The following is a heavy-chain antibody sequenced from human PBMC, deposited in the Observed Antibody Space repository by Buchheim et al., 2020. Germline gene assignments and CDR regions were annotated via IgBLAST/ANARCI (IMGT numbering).Heavy chain of an antibody. Sequence: VQLQQWGAGLLKPSETLSLTCAVYGGSFSGYYWSWIRQPPGKGLEWIGEINHSGSTNYNPTLKSGVTISVDTTKNQFSLKLISVTAADTAVYYCARGLAIDVWGQGTT. J-gene: IGHJ6*02. CDR1: GGSFSGYY. CDR3: ARGLAIDV. V-gene: IGHV4-34*01. CDR2: INHSGST.